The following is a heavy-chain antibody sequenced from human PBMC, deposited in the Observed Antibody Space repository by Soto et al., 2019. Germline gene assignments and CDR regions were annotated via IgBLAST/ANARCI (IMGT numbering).Heavy chain of an antibody. Sequence: GGSLRLSCAASSFTFSNAWMNWVRQAPGKGLEWVGRIKSKTDGGTTDYAAPVKGRFTISRDDSKNTLYLQMNSLKTEDTAVYYCTTAGYDFWSGSYYYYYGMDVWGQGTTVTVSS. CDR3: TTAGYDFWSGSYYYYYGMDV. D-gene: IGHD3-3*01. J-gene: IGHJ6*02. V-gene: IGHV3-15*07. CDR1: SFTFSNAW. CDR2: IKSKTDGGTT.